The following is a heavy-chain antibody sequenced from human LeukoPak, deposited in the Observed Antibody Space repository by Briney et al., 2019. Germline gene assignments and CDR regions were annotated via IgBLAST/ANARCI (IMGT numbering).Heavy chain of an antibody. CDR1: GFTFSSYA. Sequence: PGGSLRLSCAASGFTFSSYAMSWVRQAPVKVLEWVSAISGSGGSTYYADSVKGRFTISRDNSKNTLYLQMNSLRAEDTAVYYCAKTPSSHGDYTGPSWGQGTLVTVSS. CDR2: ISGSGGST. J-gene: IGHJ4*02. D-gene: IGHD4-17*01. V-gene: IGHV3-23*01. CDR3: AKTPSSHGDYTGPS.